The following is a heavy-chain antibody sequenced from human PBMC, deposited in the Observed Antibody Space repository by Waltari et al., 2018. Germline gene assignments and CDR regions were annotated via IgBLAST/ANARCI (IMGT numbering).Heavy chain of an antibody. V-gene: IGHV4-31*02. J-gene: IGHJ5*02. Sequence: RQHPSKGLEWSGQIYYDGSTYYNPSLESRVTISVDLSNNQFSLYLTSVTAADTAVYHCVGGLYYYDRRGTPNWLDPWGQGILVTVSS. CDR2: IYYDGST. D-gene: IGHD3-22*01. CDR3: VGGLYYYDRRGTPNWLDP.